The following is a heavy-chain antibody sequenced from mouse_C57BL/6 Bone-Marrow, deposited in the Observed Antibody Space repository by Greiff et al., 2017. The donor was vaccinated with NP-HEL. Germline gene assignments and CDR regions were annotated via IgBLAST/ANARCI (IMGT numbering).Heavy chain of an antibody. V-gene: IGHV1-55*01. CDR3: ARGGTGFDD. D-gene: IGHD3-3*01. Sequence: VQLQPPGAELVKPGASVKMSCTASGYTFTSYWITWVKQRPGQGLEWIGDIYPGSGSTNYNEKFKSKATLTVDTSSSTAYRQLNSLTSEYSAVYYCARGGTGFDDWGQGTTLTVSS. J-gene: IGHJ2*01. CDR2: IYPGSGST. CDR1: GYTFTSYW.